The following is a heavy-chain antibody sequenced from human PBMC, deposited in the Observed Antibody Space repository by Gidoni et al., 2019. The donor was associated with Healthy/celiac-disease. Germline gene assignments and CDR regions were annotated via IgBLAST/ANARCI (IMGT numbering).Heavy chain of an antibody. CDR2: TYYRSKCDN. Sequence: QVQLQQSGPGLVKPSQTLSLTCAISGDSVSSTRAAWNWIRQSPSRGLEWLGRTYYRSKCDNDYAVSVKSRITINPDTSKNQFSLQLNSVTPEDTAVYYCAREAGYSSGWYEGGIDYWGQGTLVTVSS. CDR3: AREAGYSSGWYEGGIDY. CDR1: GDSVSSTRAA. V-gene: IGHV6-1*01. D-gene: IGHD6-19*01. J-gene: IGHJ4*02.